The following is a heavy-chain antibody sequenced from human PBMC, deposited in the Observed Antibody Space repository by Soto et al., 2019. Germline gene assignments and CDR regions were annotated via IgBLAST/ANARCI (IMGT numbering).Heavy chain of an antibody. J-gene: IGHJ5*02. CDR2: IYYTGNT. CDR3: ARGADFGAILTNDHWFDP. CDR1: GYSISGGGFY. D-gene: IGHD3-3*01. V-gene: IGHV4-31*03. Sequence: QVQLQESGPGLVTPSQTLSLTCTVSGYSISGGGFYWNWIRHHPGKGLEWIGYIYYTGNTFYNPSLKSRVSISVDPSKKQGSLKVRSVTAADTAVYYCARGADFGAILTNDHWFDPWGQGILVTVSS.